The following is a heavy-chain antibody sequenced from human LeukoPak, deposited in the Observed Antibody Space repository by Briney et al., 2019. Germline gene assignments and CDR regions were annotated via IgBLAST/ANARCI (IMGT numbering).Heavy chain of an antibody. D-gene: IGHD2-15*01. CDR2: SNSRGGST. Sequence: GASVKVSCKASGDTFTSHYIHWVRQAPGQGLEWMGISNSRGGSTSHAQKFQGRVTMTTDTSTSTVYMELSSLRSEDTAVYYCARSPAYCSGSTCYGHNWFDPWGQGTLVTVSS. J-gene: IGHJ5*02. CDR1: GDTFTSHY. CDR3: ARSPAYCSGSTCYGHNWFDP. V-gene: IGHV1-46*01.